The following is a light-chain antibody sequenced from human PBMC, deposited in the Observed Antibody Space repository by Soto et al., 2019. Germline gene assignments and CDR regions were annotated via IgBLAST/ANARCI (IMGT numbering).Light chain of an antibody. CDR2: DAS. J-gene: IGKJ1*01. CDR1: QSVSSY. Sequence: EFVLPQSPATQSLSPGERATLSCRASQSVSSYLAWYQQKPGQAPRLLIYDASNRANGIPARFSGSGSGTDFTLTIIILEPEDFAVYYCQQRSNWPPTFGQGTKVDI. V-gene: IGKV3-11*01. CDR3: QQRSNWPPT.